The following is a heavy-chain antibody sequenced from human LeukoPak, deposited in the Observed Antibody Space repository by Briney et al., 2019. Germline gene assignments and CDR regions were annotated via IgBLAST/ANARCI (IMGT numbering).Heavy chain of an antibody. V-gene: IGHV4-39*07. Sequence: SETLSLTCTVSGGSISSSSYYWGWIRQPPGKGLEWIGSIYYSGSTYYNPSLKSRVTISVDTSKNQFSLKLSSVTAADTAVYYCARVRSENFWSGYFDYWGQGTLVTVSS. D-gene: IGHD3-3*01. CDR3: ARVRSENFWSGYFDY. CDR2: IYYSGST. J-gene: IGHJ4*02. CDR1: GGSISSSSYY.